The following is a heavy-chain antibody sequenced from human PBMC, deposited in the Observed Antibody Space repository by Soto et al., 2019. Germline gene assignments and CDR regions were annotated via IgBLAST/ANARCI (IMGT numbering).Heavy chain of an antibody. CDR1: GGSISSYY. V-gene: IGHV4-59*01. CDR2: IYYSGST. CDR3: ARVATTNTMVRGVIKAYYYYGVDV. Sequence: SETLSLTCTVSGGSISSYYWSWIRQPPGKGLEWIGYIYYSGSTNYNPSLKSRVTISVDTSKNQFSLKLSSVTAADTAVYYCARVATTNTMVRGVIKAYYYYGVDVWGQGTTVTVSS. D-gene: IGHD3-10*01. J-gene: IGHJ6*02.